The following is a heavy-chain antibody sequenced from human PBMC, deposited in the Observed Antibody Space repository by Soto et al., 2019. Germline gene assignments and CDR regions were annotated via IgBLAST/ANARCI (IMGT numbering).Heavy chain of an antibody. CDR2: ISYSGTT. J-gene: IGHJ5*02. CDR3: VRHPAYCSGGSCSSLSGSEVRFDT. Sequence: ETLSLTCLVSGASISSGTYYWGWIRQPPGKVPEWIASISYSGTTYYTPFLKSRVTISADTSGNQFSLTLNSVTTADTAVYYCVRHPAYCSGGSCSSLSGSEVRFDTWGQGTLVTVSS. D-gene: IGHD2-15*01. V-gene: IGHV4-39*01. CDR1: GASISSGTYY.